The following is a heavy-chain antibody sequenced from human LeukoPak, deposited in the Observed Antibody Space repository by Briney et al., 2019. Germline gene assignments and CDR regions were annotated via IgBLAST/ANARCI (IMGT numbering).Heavy chain of an antibody. CDR2: IIPIFGTA. CDR1: RGTFSSYA. Sequence: GASVKVSCKASRGTFSSYAINWVRQAPGQGLERMGGIIPIFGTANYAQKFQGRVTITADESTSTAYMELSSLRSEDTAVYYCASLGGGSTVTTYLNYWGQGTLVTVSS. D-gene: IGHD4-17*01. J-gene: IGHJ4*02. V-gene: IGHV1-69*13. CDR3: ASLGGGSTVTTYLNY.